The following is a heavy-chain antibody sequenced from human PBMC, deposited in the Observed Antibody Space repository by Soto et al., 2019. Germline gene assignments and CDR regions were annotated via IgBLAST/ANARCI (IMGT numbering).Heavy chain of an antibody. CDR2: IYSGGST. V-gene: IGHV3-53*01. CDR1: GFIVSSNY. Sequence: EVQVVESGGGLIQPGGSLRLSCAASGFIVSSNYMSWVRQAPGKGLEWVSVIYSGGSTYYADSVKGRFTISRVNSKNTLYLKMNRLRVEDTAVYYGARAPREKYGMDVWGQGTTVTVSS. CDR3: ARAPREKYGMDV. J-gene: IGHJ6*02.